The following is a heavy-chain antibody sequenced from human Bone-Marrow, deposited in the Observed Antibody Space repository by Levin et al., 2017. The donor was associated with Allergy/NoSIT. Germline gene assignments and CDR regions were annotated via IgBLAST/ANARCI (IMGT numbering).Heavy chain of an antibody. Sequence: ASVKVSCKASGYTFTSYGISWVRQAPGQGLEWMGWISAYNGNTNYAQKLQGRVTMTTDTSTSTAYMELRSLRSDDTAVYYCARDRGAGGWWWETQPQYYYGMDVWGQGTTVTVSS. CDR2: ISAYNGNT. J-gene: IGHJ6*02. CDR3: ARDRGAGGWWWETQPQYYYGMDV. D-gene: IGHD2-21*01. CDR1: GYTFTSYG. V-gene: IGHV1-18*01.